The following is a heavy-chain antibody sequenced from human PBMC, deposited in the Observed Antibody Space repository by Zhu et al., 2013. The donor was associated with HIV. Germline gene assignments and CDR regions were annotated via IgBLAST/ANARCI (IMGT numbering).Heavy chain of an antibody. CDR2: IVVGSGNT. J-gene: IGHJ3*02. V-gene: IGHV1-58*01. Sequence: QMQLVQSGPEVKKPGTSVKVSCKASGFTFYNSGVQWVRQARGQRLEWVGWIVVGSGNTNYAQNFQERVKITRNMTTNTVYMELSSLRSEDTAVYYCAADPTRRLLLRFLVTIKKCFDTWGQGTIGHRLF. CDR1: GFTFYNSG. D-gene: IGHD3-3*01. CDR3: AADPTRRLLLRFLVTIKKCFDT.